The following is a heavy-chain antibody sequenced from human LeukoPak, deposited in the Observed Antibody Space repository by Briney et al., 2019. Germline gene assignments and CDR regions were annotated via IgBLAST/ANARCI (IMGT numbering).Heavy chain of an antibody. CDR3: ARRGRRIVLMVYAPNWFDP. D-gene: IGHD2-8*01. Sequence: SGTLSLTCAVYGGSFSGYYWSWIRQPPGKGLEWIGEINHSGSTNYNPSLKSRVTISVDTSKNQFSLKLSSVTAADTAVYYCARRGRRIVLMVYAPNWFDPWGQGTLVTVSS. CDR1: GGSFSGYY. V-gene: IGHV4-34*01. J-gene: IGHJ5*02. CDR2: INHSGST.